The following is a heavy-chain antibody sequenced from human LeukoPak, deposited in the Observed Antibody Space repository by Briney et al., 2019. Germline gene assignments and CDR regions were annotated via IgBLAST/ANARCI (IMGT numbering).Heavy chain of an antibody. Sequence: GGSLRLSCAASGFTFSNVYMSWVRQAPGKGLEWVSVIYTGGSTYYAGSVKGRFTISRDSSKNTLYLQMKSLRAEDTAVYYCARRAGALYYYDTSGPFDFWGRGTLVTVSS. V-gene: IGHV3-53*01. J-gene: IGHJ4*02. CDR2: IYTGGST. CDR1: GFTFSNVY. D-gene: IGHD3-22*01. CDR3: ARRAGALYYYDTSGPFDF.